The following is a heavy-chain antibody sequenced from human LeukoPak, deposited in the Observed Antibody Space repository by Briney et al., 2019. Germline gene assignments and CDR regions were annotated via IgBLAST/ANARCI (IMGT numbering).Heavy chain of an antibody. V-gene: IGHV1-69*06. CDR1: GGTFSSYA. Sequence: SVKVSCKASGGTFSSYAISWVRQAPGQGLEWMGGIIPIFGTANYAQKFQGRVTITADKSTSTAYMELSSLRSEDTAVYYCARNKYPSRRDDDWGQGTLVTVSS. CDR2: IIPIFGTA. CDR3: ARNKYPSRRDDD. D-gene: IGHD5-24*01. J-gene: IGHJ4*02.